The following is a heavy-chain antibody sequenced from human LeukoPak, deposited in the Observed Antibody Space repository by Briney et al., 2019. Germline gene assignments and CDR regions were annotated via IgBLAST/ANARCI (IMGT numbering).Heavy chain of an antibody. D-gene: IGHD6-13*01. V-gene: IGHV1-69*04. CDR3: ARDRIAAAGTFDY. CDR1: GYTFIGYY. Sequence: SVKVSCKASGYTFIGYYMHWVRQAPGQGLEWMGRIIPILGIANYAQKFQGRVTITADKSTSTAYMELSSLRSEDTAVYYCARDRIAAAGTFDYWGQGTLVTVSS. CDR2: IIPILGIA. J-gene: IGHJ4*02.